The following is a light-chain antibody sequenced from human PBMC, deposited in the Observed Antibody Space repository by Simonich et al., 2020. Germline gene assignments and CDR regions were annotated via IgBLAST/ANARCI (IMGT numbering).Light chain of an antibody. CDR3: CSYAGNVV. J-gene: IGLJ2*01. V-gene: IGLV1-40*01. Sequence: QSVLTQPPSVSGAPGQRVTISCTGSSSNIGAGYDVHWYQQLPGTAPKLLIYGNSNRPSGVPDRFSGSKSGNTASLTISGLQAEDEADYYCCSYAGNVVFGGGTKLTVL. CDR2: GNS. CDR1: SSNIGAGYD.